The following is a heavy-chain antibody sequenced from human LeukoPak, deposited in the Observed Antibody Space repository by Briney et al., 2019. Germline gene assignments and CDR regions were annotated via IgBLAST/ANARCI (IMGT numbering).Heavy chain of an antibody. CDR3: AREGAFYYDSSGFRVEYYFDY. V-gene: IGHV3-64*01. J-gene: IGHJ4*02. CDR1: GFTFSSYA. D-gene: IGHD3-22*01. Sequence: PGGSLRPSCAASGFTFSSYAMHWVRQAPGKGLEYVSAISSNGGSTYYANPVKGRFTISRDNSKNTLYLQMGSLRAEDMAVYYCAREGAFYYDSSGFRVEYYFDYWGQGTLVTVSS. CDR2: ISSNGGST.